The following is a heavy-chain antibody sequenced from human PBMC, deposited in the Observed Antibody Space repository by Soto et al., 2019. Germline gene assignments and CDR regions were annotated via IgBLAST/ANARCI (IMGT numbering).Heavy chain of an antibody. J-gene: IGHJ4*02. Sequence: QVQLVESGGGVVRPGRSLRLSCAASGFTFSSYGMHWVRQAPGKGLEWVAVVSYDGTNKYYADSVKGRFTISRDNSKNTLYLQMNSLRAEDTAVYYCAKDIGSSSWYWSATLDYWGQGTLVTVSS. CDR3: AKDIGSSSWYWSATLDY. D-gene: IGHD6-13*01. V-gene: IGHV3-30*18. CDR2: VSYDGTNK. CDR1: GFTFSSYG.